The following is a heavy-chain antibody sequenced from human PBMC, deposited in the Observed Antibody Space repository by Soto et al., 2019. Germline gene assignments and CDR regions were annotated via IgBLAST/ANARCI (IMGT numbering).Heavy chain of an antibody. CDR1: GGTFSSYA. CDR3: ARVGATYYDFWSGSVYGMDV. V-gene: IGHV1-69*06. D-gene: IGHD3-3*01. J-gene: IGHJ6*02. Sequence: SVKVSCKASGGTFSSYAISWVRQAPGQGLEWMGGIIPIFGTANYAQKFQGRVTITADKSTSTAYMELSSLRSEDTAVYYCARVGATYYDFWSGSVYGMDVWRQGTTVTVSS. CDR2: IIPIFGTA.